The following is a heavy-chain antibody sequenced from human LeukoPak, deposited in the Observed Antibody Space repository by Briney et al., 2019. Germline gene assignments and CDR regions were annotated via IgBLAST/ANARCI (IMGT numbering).Heavy chain of an antibody. CDR3: VKEVIYSSWVSFDS. Sequence: GGSLRLSCVASGFTFDAYSMHWVRQAPGEGLEWVSLIDRRGRRTFYADSVEGRFTISRDNSRNSLYLHMSSLRTEDTALYYCVKEVIYSSWVSFDSWGRGTLVTVSS. D-gene: IGHD4-11*01. J-gene: IGHJ4*02. CDR2: IDRRGRRT. CDR1: GFTFDAYS. V-gene: IGHV3-43*01.